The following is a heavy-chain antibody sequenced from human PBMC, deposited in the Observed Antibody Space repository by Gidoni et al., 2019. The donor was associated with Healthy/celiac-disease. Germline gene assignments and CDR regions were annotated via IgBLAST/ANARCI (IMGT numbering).Heavy chain of an antibody. CDR1: GFTFSSYW. Sequence: EVQLVESGGGLVQPGGSLRLSCAASGFTFSSYWVHWVRHAPGKGLVWVSRINSDGSSTSYADSVKGRFTISRDNAKNTLYLQMNSLRAEDTAVYYCARDGAGEGYCSGGSCYSNFDPWGQGTLVTVSS. D-gene: IGHD2-15*01. J-gene: IGHJ5*02. CDR3: ARDGAGEGYCSGGSCYSNFDP. CDR2: INSDGSST. V-gene: IGHV3-74*01.